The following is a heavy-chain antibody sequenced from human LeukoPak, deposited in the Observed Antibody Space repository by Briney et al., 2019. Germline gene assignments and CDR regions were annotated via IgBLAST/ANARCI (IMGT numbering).Heavy chain of an antibody. CDR3: ASPAGYCSSTSCPMGY. CDR1: GFTFSSSA. Sequence: GRSLRLSCAASGFTFSSSAMHWVRQAPGKGLEWVAVISYDGSNKYNADSVKGRFTISRDNSKNTLYLQMNSLRAEDTAMYCCASPAGYCSSTSCPMGYWGQGTLVTVSS. CDR2: ISYDGSNK. V-gene: IGHV3-30-3*01. J-gene: IGHJ4*02. D-gene: IGHD2-2*01.